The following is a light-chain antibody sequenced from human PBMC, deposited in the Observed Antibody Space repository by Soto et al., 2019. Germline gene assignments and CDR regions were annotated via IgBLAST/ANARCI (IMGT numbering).Light chain of an antibody. J-gene: IGKJ4*01. CDR3: QQYGSSLT. CDR1: QGISSY. Sequence: LTQSPSFLSASVGDRVTIACRASQGISSYLAWYQQKPGKAPKLLIYAASTLQSGVPSRFSGSGSGTEFTLTISRLEPEDFAVYYCQQYGSSLTFGGGTKVDIK. V-gene: IGKV1-9*01. CDR2: AAS.